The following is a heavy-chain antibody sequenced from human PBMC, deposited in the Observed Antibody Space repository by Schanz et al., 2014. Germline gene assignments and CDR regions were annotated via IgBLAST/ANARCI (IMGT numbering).Heavy chain of an antibody. Sequence: QVQLVQSGAEVKKPGASVKVSCKASGYSFISHAIHWVRQAPGQGLEWLGIINLYGGSTNYAQKFQGRVTITRDTSASTAYIELHILTSEDTAVYYCARGGYSSGWYDRDIAHFDYWGQGTLXTVSS. CDR3: ARGGYSSGWYDRDIAHFDY. V-gene: IGHV1-46*01. CDR2: INLYGGST. D-gene: IGHD6-19*01. J-gene: IGHJ4*02. CDR1: GYSFISHA.